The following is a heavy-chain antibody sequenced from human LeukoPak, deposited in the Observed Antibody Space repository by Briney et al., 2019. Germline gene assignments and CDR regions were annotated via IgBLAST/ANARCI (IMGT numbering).Heavy chain of an antibody. CDR1: GFTFDDYA. Sequence: PGGSLRLSCAASGFTFDDYAMHWVRQAPGKGLEWVSGISWNRGSIGYADSVKGRFTISRDNAKNSLYLQMNSLRAEDTAVYYCAKGPGSSWTNWFDPWGQGTLVTVSS. D-gene: IGHD6-13*01. CDR2: ISWNRGSI. CDR3: AKGPGSSWTNWFDP. V-gene: IGHV3-9*01. J-gene: IGHJ5*02.